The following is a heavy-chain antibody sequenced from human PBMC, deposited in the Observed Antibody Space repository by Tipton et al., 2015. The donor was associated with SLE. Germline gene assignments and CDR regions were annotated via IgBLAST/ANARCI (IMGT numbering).Heavy chain of an antibody. J-gene: IGHJ4*02. Sequence: SLRLSCAASGFTFSNYAMSWVRQAPGKGLEWVSAISGSGAIAFYADSVKGRFTISRDNSKNTLYLQMNSLRAEDTAVYYCAKDYDPYCTNGVCFPHYWAQGTLVTVSS. CDR2: ISGSGAIA. CDR3: AKDYDPYCTNGVCFPHY. D-gene: IGHD2-8*01. CDR1: GFTFSNYA. V-gene: IGHV3-23*01.